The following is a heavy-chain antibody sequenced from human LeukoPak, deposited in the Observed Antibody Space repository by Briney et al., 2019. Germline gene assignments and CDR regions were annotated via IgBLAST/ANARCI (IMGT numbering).Heavy chain of an antibody. CDR1: GFTFSSYS. D-gene: IGHD2-8*01. V-gene: IGHV3-21*01. Sequence: PGGSLRLSCAASGFTFSSYSMNWVRQAPGKGLEWVSSISSSSSYIYYADSVKGRFTISRDNAKNSLYLQMNSLRAEDMAVYYCARASGVNWFDPWGQGTLVTVSS. CDR2: ISSSSSYI. CDR3: ARASGVNWFDP. J-gene: IGHJ5*02.